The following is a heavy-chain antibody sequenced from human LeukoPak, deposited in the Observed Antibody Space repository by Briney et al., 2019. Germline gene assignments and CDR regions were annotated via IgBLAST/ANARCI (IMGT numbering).Heavy chain of an antibody. J-gene: IGHJ4*02. V-gene: IGHV3-30*04. Sequence: PGGSLRLSCAASGFTFSSYAMHWVRQAPGKGLEWVAVISYDGSNKYYADSVKGRFTISRDNSKNTLHLQMNSLRAEDTAVYYCAKDDSSGYYYFDSWGQGTLVTVSS. CDR1: GFTFSSYA. CDR2: ISYDGSNK. D-gene: IGHD3-22*01. CDR3: AKDDSSGYYYFDS.